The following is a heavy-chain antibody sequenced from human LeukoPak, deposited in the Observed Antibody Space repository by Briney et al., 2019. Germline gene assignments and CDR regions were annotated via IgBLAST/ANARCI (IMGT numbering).Heavy chain of an antibody. Sequence: ASETLSLTCTGSGGSISPYYWSWIRQPPGKGREWSGYIYHRGSTNYNPPLKSRVTTSIDTSKNQFSLKVSSVTAADTAVYYCVRHCYASGSDPLCYFDYWGQGTLVTVSS. V-gene: IGHV4-59*08. D-gene: IGHD3-10*01. CDR1: GGSISPYY. CDR3: VRHCYASGSDPLCYFDY. J-gene: IGHJ4*02. CDR2: IYHRGST.